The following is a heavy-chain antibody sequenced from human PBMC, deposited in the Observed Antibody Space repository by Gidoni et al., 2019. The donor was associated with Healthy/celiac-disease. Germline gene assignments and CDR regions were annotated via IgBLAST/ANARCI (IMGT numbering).Heavy chain of an antibody. CDR3: ARGSFLGYCSGGSCYTIDY. J-gene: IGHJ4*02. CDR2: IYYSGST. Sequence: QVQLQESGPGLVKPSETLSLTCTVSGGSISSYYWRWIRQPPGKGLELIGYIYYSGSTNYNPSLKSRVTISVDTSKNQFSLKLSSVTAADTAVYYCARGSFLGYCSGGSCYTIDYWGQGTLVTVSS. D-gene: IGHD2-15*01. CDR1: GGSISSYY. V-gene: IGHV4-59*01.